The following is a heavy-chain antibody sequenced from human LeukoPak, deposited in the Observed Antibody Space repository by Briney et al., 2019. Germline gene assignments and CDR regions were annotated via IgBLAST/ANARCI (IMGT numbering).Heavy chain of an antibody. Sequence: GGSLRLSCEASGFTFSSYWMHWVRHVPGKGLVWVSRINSDGIITYYADSVKGRFTISRDNAKNTLYLQMNSLRVEDTAVYYCARVWLPGWGQGTLVTVSS. CDR3: ARVWLPG. V-gene: IGHV3-74*01. J-gene: IGHJ4*02. CDR1: GFTFSSYW. D-gene: IGHD5-12*01. CDR2: INSDGIIT.